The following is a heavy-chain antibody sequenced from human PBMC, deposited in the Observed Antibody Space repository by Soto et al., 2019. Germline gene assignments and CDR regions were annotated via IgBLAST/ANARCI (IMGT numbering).Heavy chain of an antibody. D-gene: IGHD3-16*02. J-gene: IGHJ5*02. CDR2: ISSSSSYI. CDR1: GFTFSSYA. V-gene: IGHV3-21*01. Sequence: PGGSLGLSCAASGFTFSSYAMSWVRQAPGKGLEWVSSISSSSSYIYYADSVKGRFTISRDNAKNSLYLQMNSLRAEDTAVYYCASNGITFGGVIVIPWGQGTLVTVSS. CDR3: ASNGITFGGVIVIP.